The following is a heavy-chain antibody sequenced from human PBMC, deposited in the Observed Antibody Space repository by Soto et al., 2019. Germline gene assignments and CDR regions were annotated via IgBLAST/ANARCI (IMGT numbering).Heavy chain of an antibody. V-gene: IGHV4-59*01. CDR2: IYYSGST. D-gene: IGHD6-13*01. J-gene: IGHJ6*02. CDR3: ARDRGAGSSWVHYYYGMDV. Sequence: QVQLQESGPGLVKPSETLSLTCTVSGGSISSYYWSWIRQPPGKGLEGIGYIYYSGSTNYNPSLKSRVTISVDTSKNQFSLKLSSVTAADTAVYYCARDRGAGSSWVHYYYGMDVWGQGTTVTVSS. CDR1: GGSISSYY.